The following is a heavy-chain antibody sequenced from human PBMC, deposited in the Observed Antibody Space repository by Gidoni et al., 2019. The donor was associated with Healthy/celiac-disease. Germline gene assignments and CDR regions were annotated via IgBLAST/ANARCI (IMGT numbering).Heavy chain of an antibody. CDR1: GYSFTSYW. CDR2: ISPGDSHT. D-gene: IGHD6-19*01. Sequence: EVQLVQSGAEVKKHGESLKISCKGTGYSFTSYWNGWVRQMPGKGLEWMGSISPGDSHTRYSPSFQGQVTISADNSISTAYLQWSSLKASDTAMYYCARRVAVAGTGDWFDPWGQGTLVTVSS. CDR3: ARRVAVAGTGDWFDP. V-gene: IGHV5-51*01. J-gene: IGHJ5*02.